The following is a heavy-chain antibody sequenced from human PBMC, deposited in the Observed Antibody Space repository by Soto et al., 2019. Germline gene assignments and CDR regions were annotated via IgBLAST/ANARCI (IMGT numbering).Heavy chain of an antibody. V-gene: IGHV1-18*01. CDR1: GYTFTSYG. CDR3: ARGTHSSGWSRYFDY. CDR2: ISAYNGDT. Sequence: ASVKVSCKASGYTFTSYGISWVRQAPGQGLEWMGWISAYNGDTNYAQNLRGRVTMTTDTSTSTAYMELRSLRSDDTAVYYCARGTHSSGWSRYFDYWGQGTLVTVSS. D-gene: IGHD6-19*01. J-gene: IGHJ4*02.